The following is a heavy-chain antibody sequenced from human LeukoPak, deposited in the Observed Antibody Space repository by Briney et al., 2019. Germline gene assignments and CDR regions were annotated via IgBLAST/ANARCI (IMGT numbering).Heavy chain of an antibody. D-gene: IGHD2-15*01. CDR2: IKSKTDGGTT. Sequence: GGSLRLSCAASGFTFSNAWMSWVRQAPGKGLEWVGRIKSKTDGGTTDYAAPVKGRFTISRDDSKNTLYLQMNSLKTEDTAVYYCTTDAIVVVVAATGVKRFDYWGQGTLVTVSS. J-gene: IGHJ4*02. CDR3: TTDAIVVVVAATGVKRFDY. CDR1: GFTFSNAW. V-gene: IGHV3-15*01.